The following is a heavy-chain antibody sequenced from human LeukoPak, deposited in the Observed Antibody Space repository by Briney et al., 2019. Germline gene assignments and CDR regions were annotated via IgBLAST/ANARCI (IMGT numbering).Heavy chain of an antibody. CDR3: ARQGGLGYSSSPNCYVRAFDI. Sequence: SETLSLTCSVSGGSISSQSYYWGWIRQPPGKEVEWIGCIYYNGITHYNPSLKSRVTISVDTSKNQFSLKLSSVTAADTAAYYCARQGGLGYSSSPNCYVRAFDIWGQGTMVTVSS. V-gene: IGHV4-39*01. CDR2: IYYNGIT. J-gene: IGHJ3*02. D-gene: IGHD2-2*01. CDR1: GGSISSQSYY.